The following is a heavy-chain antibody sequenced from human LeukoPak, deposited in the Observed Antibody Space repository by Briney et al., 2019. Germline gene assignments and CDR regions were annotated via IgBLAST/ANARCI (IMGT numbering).Heavy chain of an antibody. CDR2: IYSDGST. CDR3: VRELRYFDWLRNSRNWFDP. D-gene: IGHD3-9*01. J-gene: IGHJ5*02. V-gene: IGHV3-53*01. Sequence: GGSLRLSYAASEFTVSDNYMSWVRQAPGKGLEWVSVIYSDGSTSYADSVKGRFTTSRDNSKNTVYLQMNSLRAEDTAVYYCVRELRYFDWLRNSRNWFDPWGQGTLVTASS. CDR1: EFTVSDNY.